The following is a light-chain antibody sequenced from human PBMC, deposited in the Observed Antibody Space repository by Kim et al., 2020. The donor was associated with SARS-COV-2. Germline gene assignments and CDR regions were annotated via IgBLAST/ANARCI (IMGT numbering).Light chain of an antibody. J-gene: IGLJ1*01. CDR3: FSYAGNYIYV. CDR1: SSDVGGSNS. CDR2: DVN. Sequence: GRSVPISCAGTSSDVGGSNSVSGYQQRPGKAHELIISDVNTRPSGVPDRFSVSKSGNTASLTISGLQPEDEADYYCFSYAGNYIYVFGTATKVTVL. V-gene: IGLV2-11*03.